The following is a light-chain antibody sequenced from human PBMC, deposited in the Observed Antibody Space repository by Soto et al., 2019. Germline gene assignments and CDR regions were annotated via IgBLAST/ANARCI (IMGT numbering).Light chain of an antibody. CDR2: GAS. Sequence: DIQMTQSPSSVSASVGDRVTITCRASQDIKYWLAWYQQKPGKAPKLLINGASNLQTGVPSRFSGSGSGTDFTLTIISLQPEDFATYYCQQANSYPLTLGGGTKVEI. CDR3: QQANSYPLT. V-gene: IGKV1-12*01. J-gene: IGKJ4*01. CDR1: QDIKYW.